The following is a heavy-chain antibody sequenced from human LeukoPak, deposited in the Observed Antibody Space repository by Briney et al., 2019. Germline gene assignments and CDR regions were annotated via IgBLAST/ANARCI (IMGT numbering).Heavy chain of an antibody. CDR3: ARDLIRGDGYYILDFDY. D-gene: IGHD5-24*01. J-gene: IGHJ4*02. CDR2: ISGSGDIT. Sequence: PGGSLRLSCAASGFTFSSYAMSWVRQAPGKGLDWVSAISGSGDITYYADSVKGRFTISRDNSKNTLYLQMNSLRAEDTAVYYCARDLIRGDGYYILDFDYWGQGTLVTVSS. V-gene: IGHV3-23*01. CDR1: GFTFSSYA.